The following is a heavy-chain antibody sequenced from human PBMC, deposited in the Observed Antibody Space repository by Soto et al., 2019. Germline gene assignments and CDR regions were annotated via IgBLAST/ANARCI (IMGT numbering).Heavy chain of an antibody. CDR1: GYTFTNYG. Sequence: QVQLLQSGAEVKKPGASVKVSCKASGYTFTNYGITWVRQAPGQGLEWMGWISAYNGDTHYTQRLQGRVTMTTDTSTSTAYMELRGLRSDDTAVYYCARVPQLVVYFYDYMDVWGKGTTVTVSS. D-gene: IGHD6-6*01. J-gene: IGHJ6*03. CDR3: ARVPQLVVYFYDYMDV. CDR2: ISAYNGDT. V-gene: IGHV1-18*01.